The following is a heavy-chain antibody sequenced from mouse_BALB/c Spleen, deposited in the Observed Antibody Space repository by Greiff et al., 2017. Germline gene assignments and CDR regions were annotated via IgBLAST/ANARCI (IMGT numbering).Heavy chain of an antibody. D-gene: IGHD2-10*02. CDR3: ARAQYGNYGDAMDY. V-gene: IGHV2-6-7*01. J-gene: IGHJ4*01. CDR1: GFYITGYG. Sequence: QVQLKQSGPGLVAPSQTLSITCTVSGFYITGYGVHWVRQPPGKGLEWLGMIWGDGSTDYNSALKSRLSISKDNSKSQVFIKMNSLQTDDTARYYGARAQYGNYGDAMDYWGQGTSVTVSS. CDR2: IWGDGST.